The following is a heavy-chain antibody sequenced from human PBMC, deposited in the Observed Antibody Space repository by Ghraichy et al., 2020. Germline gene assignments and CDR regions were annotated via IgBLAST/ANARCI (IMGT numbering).Heavy chain of an antibody. Sequence: GGSLRLSCAASGFTFKNVCMSWVRQAPGKGLEWVGRIKNKAEGGTKEYCAPVEGRFSISGDASENTVFLQMNRLNNEDTAVYYCTTGSKGRDLRHTFDIWGHGTMVAVSS. CDR3: TTGSKGRDLRHTFDI. CDR2: IKNKAEGGTK. J-gene: IGHJ3*02. V-gene: IGHV3-15*01. CDR1: GFTFKNVC.